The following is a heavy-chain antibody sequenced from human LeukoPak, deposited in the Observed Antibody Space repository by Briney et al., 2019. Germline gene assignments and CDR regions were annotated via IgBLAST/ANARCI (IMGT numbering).Heavy chain of an antibody. CDR2: IKDDGSDK. CDR1: GFTFSRFW. J-gene: IGHJ6*04. V-gene: IGHV3-7*01. D-gene: IGHD4-17*01. CDR3: AREYGPRTDV. Sequence: GGSLRLSCATSGFTFSRFWMTWVRQAPGKGLEWVANIKDDGSDKYYADSVKDRFTISRDNAKNSLYLQMNSLSVEDTALYFCAREYGPRTDVWGKGTTVSVSS.